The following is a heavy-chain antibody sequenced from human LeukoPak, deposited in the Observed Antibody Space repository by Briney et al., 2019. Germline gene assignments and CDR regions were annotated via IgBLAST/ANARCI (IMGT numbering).Heavy chain of an antibody. CDR1: LGSISSYY. J-gene: IGHJ3*02. Sequence: SETLSLTCTVSLGSISSYYWSWIRQPPGKGLEWIGYIYYSGSTKYKPSLKSRATISVHTSKNQFSLKLSSVTSADTAVYYCASASLYIYAFDIWGQGTMVTVSS. CDR3: ASASLYIYAFDI. D-gene: IGHD1-14*01. CDR2: IYYSGST. V-gene: IGHV4-59*01.